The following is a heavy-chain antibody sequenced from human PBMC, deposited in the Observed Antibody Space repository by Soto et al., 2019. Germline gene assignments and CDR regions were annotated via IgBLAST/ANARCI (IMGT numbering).Heavy chain of an antibody. V-gene: IGHV4-34*01. CDR2: INHSGST. D-gene: IGHD3-22*01. J-gene: IGHJ6*02. Sequence: QVQLQQWGAGLLEPSETLSLTCAVYGGSFSGYYWSWIRQPPGKGLEWIGEINHSGSTNYNPSLKSRVTISVDTSKNQFSLKLRSVAAADTAVYYCARGHYYFDSSGLWKGGMDVWGQGTTVTVSS. CDR3: ARGHYYFDSSGLWKGGMDV. CDR1: GGSFSGYY.